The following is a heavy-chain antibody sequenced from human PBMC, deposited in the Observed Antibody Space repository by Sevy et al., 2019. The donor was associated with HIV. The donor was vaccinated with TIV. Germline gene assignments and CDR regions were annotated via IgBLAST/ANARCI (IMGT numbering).Heavy chain of an antibody. Sequence: GGSLRLSCAASGFTFSSYAMSWVRQAPGKGLEWVSAISGSGGSTYYADSVKGRFTISRDNSKNTLYLQRNSLRAEDTAVYYCATSQAYYYDSSGYPDAFDIWGQGTMVTVSS. CDR1: GFTFSSYA. D-gene: IGHD3-22*01. V-gene: IGHV3-23*01. J-gene: IGHJ3*02. CDR3: ATSQAYYYDSSGYPDAFDI. CDR2: ISGSGGST.